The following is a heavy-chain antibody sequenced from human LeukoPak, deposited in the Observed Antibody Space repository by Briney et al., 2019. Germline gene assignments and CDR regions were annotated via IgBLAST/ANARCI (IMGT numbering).Heavy chain of an antibody. D-gene: IGHD6-6*01. CDR3: ARSIAARHCDY. CDR2: INPSGGST. J-gene: IGHJ4*02. CDR1: GYTFTSYY. Sequence: ASVKVSCKASGYTFTSYYMHWVRQAPGQGLEWMGIINPSGGSTSYAQKFQGRVTMTRDTSTSTAYMELSSLRSEDTAVYYCARSIAARHCDYWGQGTLVTVSS. V-gene: IGHV1-46*01.